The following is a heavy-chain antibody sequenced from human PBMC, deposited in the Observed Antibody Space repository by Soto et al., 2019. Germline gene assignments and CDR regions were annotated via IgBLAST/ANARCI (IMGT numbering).Heavy chain of an antibody. J-gene: IGHJ5*01. D-gene: IGHD3-10*02. CDR1: GGSISSYY. CDR2: IFYSGST. CDR3: ANMIGEPVLSFDS. V-gene: IGHV4-59*01. Sequence: QVQLQESGPDLVKPSETLSLTCTVSGGSISSYYWSWIRQPPGKGLEWIGFIFYSGSTSYNPSLKSLVTILIDASEYQFSLKLNSVTAADTAVYYWANMIGEPVLSFDSWGQGTLVAVSS.